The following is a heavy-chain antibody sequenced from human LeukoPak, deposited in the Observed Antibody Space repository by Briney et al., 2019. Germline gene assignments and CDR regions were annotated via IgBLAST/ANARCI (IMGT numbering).Heavy chain of an antibody. CDR3: ARDLLGWELHYFDY. Sequence: GGSLRLSCAASGFTFSTYNMNWVRQAPGKGLEWVSSISGSSSYIYYADSVKGRFSISRDNAKSSLYLQMNSLRAEDTAVYYCARDLLGWELHYFDYWGQGTLVTVSS. CDR1: GFTFSTYN. J-gene: IGHJ4*02. V-gene: IGHV3-21*01. D-gene: IGHD1-26*01. CDR2: ISGSSSYI.